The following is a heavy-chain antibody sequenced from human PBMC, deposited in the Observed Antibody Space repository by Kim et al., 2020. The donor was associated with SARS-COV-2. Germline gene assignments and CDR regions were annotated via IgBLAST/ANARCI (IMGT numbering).Heavy chain of an antibody. D-gene: IGHD1-26*01. V-gene: IGHV3-33*01. Sequence: GGSLRLSCAASGFTFSSYAMHWVRQAPGKGLEWVAVIWYDGSSKYYADSVKGRFTISRDNSKNTLYLQMNSLRAEDTAVYYCATEKVGVTDFDYWGQGTLVTVSS. CDR1: GFTFSSYA. J-gene: IGHJ4*02. CDR3: ATEKVGVTDFDY. CDR2: IWYDGSSK.